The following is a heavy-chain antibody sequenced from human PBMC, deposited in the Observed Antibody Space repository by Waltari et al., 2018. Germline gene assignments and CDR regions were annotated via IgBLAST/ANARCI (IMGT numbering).Heavy chain of an antibody. CDR1: GFTFSSYW. J-gene: IGHJ4*02. D-gene: IGHD4-17*01. CDR2: RKPDESEK. V-gene: IGHV3-7*03. Sequence: EVQLVESGGGLVQPGGSLRLSCAASGFTFSSYWMSWVRQAPGKGLVCVVYRKPDESEKYYVDSVKGRFTITRDNAKNSLYLQMNSLRADDTAVYYCARDPNGDYVDYWGQGTLVTVSS. CDR3: ARDPNGDYVDY.